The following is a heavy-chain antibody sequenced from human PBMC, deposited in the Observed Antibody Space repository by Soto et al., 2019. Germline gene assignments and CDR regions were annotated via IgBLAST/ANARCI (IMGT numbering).Heavy chain of an antibody. CDR2: IIPIFGTA. CDR1: GGTFSSYA. D-gene: IGHD3-22*01. CDR3: ARDLPYYYDSSGYPSFDY. V-gene: IGHV1-69*13. Sequence: SVKVSCKASGGTFSSYAISWVRQAPGQGLEWVGGIIPIFGTANYAQRFQGRVTITADESTSTAYMELSSLRSEDTAVYYCARDLPYYYDSSGYPSFDYWGQGTLVTVSS. J-gene: IGHJ4*02.